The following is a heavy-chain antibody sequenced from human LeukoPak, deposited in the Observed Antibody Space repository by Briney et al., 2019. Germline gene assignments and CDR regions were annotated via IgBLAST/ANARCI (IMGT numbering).Heavy chain of an antibody. V-gene: IGHV3-7*03. CDR1: GFTFSSYA. CDR3: ARIGYRSSSFDY. CDR2: IKEDGSVK. J-gene: IGHJ4*02. Sequence: PGGSLRLSCAASGFTFSSYAMSWVRQAPGRGLEWVANIKEDGSVKYYVDSVKGRFIISRDNAKNSQYLQINSLRAEDTAIYYCARIGYRSSSFDYWGQGTLVTVSS. D-gene: IGHD6-6*01.